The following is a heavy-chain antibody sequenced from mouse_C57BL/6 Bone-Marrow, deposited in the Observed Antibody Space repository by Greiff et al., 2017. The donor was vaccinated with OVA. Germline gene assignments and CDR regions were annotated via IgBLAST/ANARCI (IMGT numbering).Heavy chain of an antibody. Sequence: EVKLMESGGDLVKPGGSLKLSCAASGFTFSSYGMSWVRQTPDKRLEWVATISSGGSYTYYPDSLEGRFTISRDNAKNTQYLQMSSLKSENTAMYYCARKYCWFAYWGQGTLVTVSA. D-gene: IGHD5-1*01. CDR1: GFTFSSYG. J-gene: IGHJ3*01. V-gene: IGHV5-6*01. CDR2: ISSGGSYT. CDR3: ARKYCWFAY.